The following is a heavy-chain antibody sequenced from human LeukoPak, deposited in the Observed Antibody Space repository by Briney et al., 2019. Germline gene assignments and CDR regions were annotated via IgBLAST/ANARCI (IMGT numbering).Heavy chain of an antibody. CDR3: AWKSSRDGYSLGY. Sequence: HRASVKVSCKASGYTFTSYDINWVRQATGQGLEWMGWMNPNSGNTGYAQKFQGRVTMTRNTSISTAYMELSSLRSEDTAVYYCAWKSSRDGYSLGYWGQGTLVTVSS. CDR1: GYTFTSYD. D-gene: IGHD5-24*01. J-gene: IGHJ4*02. V-gene: IGHV1-8*01. CDR2: MNPNSGNT.